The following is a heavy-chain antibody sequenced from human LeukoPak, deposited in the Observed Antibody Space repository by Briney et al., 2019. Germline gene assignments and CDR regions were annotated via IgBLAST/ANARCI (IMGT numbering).Heavy chain of an antibody. CDR1: GFTFRSYG. CDR3: ASDYGDYHTLSY. CDR2: ISYDGSNK. D-gene: IGHD4-17*01. Sequence: PGGSLRLSCAASGFTFRSYGMHWVRHAPGKGLEGVAVISYDGSNKYYADSVKGRFTISRDNSKNTLFLQMDSLRAEDTAVYYCASDYGDYHTLSYWGQGTLVSVPS. V-gene: IGHV3-30*03. J-gene: IGHJ4*02.